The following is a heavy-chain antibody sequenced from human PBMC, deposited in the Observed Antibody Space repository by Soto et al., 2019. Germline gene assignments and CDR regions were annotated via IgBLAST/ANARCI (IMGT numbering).Heavy chain of an antibody. Sequence: PSQTLSLTCAISGDSVSSNSAACNWIRLSPSRGLEWLARTYYRSRWYNDYAVSVRSRITVNPDTSKNQFPLQLTSVTPEDTAVYYCAGTTSHQWYYMDVWGKGTTVTVSS. J-gene: IGHJ6*03. D-gene: IGHD1-7*01. CDR3: AGTTSHQWYYMDV. CDR1: GDSVSSNSAA. V-gene: IGHV6-1*01. CDR2: TYYRSRWYN.